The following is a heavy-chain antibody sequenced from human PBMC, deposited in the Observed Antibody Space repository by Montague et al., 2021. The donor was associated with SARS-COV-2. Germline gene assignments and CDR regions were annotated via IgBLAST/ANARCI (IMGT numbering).Heavy chain of an antibody. V-gene: IGHV3-30*09. CDR3: ARDRLKWGMITFGGNDY. J-gene: IGHJ4*02. CDR1: GFTFSDYA. Sequence: SLRLSCAASGFTFSDYAIYLVRQAPGKGLEWVALISYDGSNKYYADSVKGRFAISRDNSKNTLYLQMKSLRAGATAVYFCARDRLKWGMITFGGNDYWGKGTLVTASS. D-gene: IGHD3-16*01. CDR2: ISYDGSNK.